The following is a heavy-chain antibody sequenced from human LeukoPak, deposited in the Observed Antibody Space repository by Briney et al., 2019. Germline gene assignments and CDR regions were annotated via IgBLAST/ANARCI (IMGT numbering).Heavy chain of an antibody. CDR1: GFTFSSYG. Sequence: GGSLRLSCGASGFTFSSYGMHWVRQAPGKGLEWVAVISYDGSNKYYADSVKGRFTISRDNSKNTLYLQMNSLRAEDTAVYYCAKDRWGYCSSTSCHLNWFDPWGQGTLVTVSS. CDR2: ISYDGSNK. J-gene: IGHJ5*02. D-gene: IGHD2-2*01. V-gene: IGHV3-30*18. CDR3: AKDRWGYCSSTSCHLNWFDP.